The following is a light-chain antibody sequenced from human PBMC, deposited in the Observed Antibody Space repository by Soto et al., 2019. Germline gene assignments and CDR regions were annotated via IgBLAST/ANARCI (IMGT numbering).Light chain of an antibody. J-gene: IGLJ1*01. CDR1: SSDVGSYNL. V-gene: IGLV2-23*02. CDR3: CSYAGSSTLDV. CDR2: EVS. Sequence: VLTQPASVSGSPGQSITISCTGTSSDVGSYNLVSWYQQHPGKAPKLMIYEVSKRPSGVSNRFSGSKSGNTASLTISGLQAEDEADYYCCSYAGSSTLDVFGTGTKVTVL.